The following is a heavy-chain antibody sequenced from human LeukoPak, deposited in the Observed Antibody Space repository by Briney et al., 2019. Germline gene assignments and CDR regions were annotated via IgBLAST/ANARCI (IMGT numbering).Heavy chain of an antibody. D-gene: IGHD3-10*01. CDR3: TTAGLTMVRVGALDY. CDR1: GFTFRNAW. V-gene: IGHV3-15*04. J-gene: IGHJ4*02. CDR2: IVSKSDGGTT. Sequence: GSLRLSCAGSGFTFRNAWMSWDRQGPGKGLEWVGRIVSKSDGGTTDYAAPVKGRLTILRDDSKNTLYLHMNSLKTADTALYFCTTAGLTMVRVGALDYWGQGTLVTVSS.